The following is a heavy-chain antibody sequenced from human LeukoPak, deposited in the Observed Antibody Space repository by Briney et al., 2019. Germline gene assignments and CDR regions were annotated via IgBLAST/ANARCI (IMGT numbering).Heavy chain of an antibody. CDR1: GGSISSYY. J-gene: IGHJ4*02. CDR3: ARDRGAYYDSGVDY. D-gene: IGHD3-22*01. CDR2: IYTSGST. V-gene: IGHV4-4*07. Sequence: SETLSLTCTVSGGSISSYYWSWIRQPPGQGLEWIGRIYTSGSTNYNPSLNSRVTMSVDTSKNQFSLKLSSVTAADTAVYYCARDRGAYYDSGVDYWGQGTLVTVSS.